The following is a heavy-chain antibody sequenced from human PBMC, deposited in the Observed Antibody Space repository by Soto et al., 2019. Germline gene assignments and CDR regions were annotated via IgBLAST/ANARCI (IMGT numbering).Heavy chain of an antibody. V-gene: IGHV4-59*08. CDR3: ARRIVATDTFDY. CDR2: SYYAGST. J-gene: IGHJ4*02. CDR1: GGYMISYY. Sequence: QVRLQESGPGLVKPSETLSLTCTVSGGYMISYYWSWIRQPPGRVLEWIGFSYYAGSTKYHPSLNSRGPIHVDTSKNQCSLTVTSVTAADTAIYYCARRIVATDTFDYWCQGTLVTVSS. D-gene: IGHD5-12*01.